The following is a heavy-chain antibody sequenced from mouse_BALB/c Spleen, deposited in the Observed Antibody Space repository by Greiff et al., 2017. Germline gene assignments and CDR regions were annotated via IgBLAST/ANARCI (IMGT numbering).Heavy chain of an antibody. D-gene: IGHD1-2*01. J-gene: IGHJ2*01. V-gene: IGHV5-6-5*01. Sequence: EVMLVESGGGLVKPGGSLKLSCAASGFTFSSYAMSWVRQTPEKRLEWVASISSGGSTYYPDSVKGRFTISRDNARNILYLQMSSLRSEDTAMYYCARGGETTATEYFDYWGQGTTLTVSS. CDR3: ARGGETTATEYFDY. CDR1: GFTFSSYA. CDR2: ISSGGST.